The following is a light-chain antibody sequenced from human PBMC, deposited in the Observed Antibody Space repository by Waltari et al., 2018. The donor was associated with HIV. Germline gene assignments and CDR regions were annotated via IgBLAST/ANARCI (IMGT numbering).Light chain of an antibody. Sequence: QSVLTQPPSASATPGQRVTISCSGSSSNIGTNYVFWYQQLPGTAPKLLIFRDKERPSGVPDRFSGSRSGTAASLVSSGLRSEDEAEYYCAAWDDSLNGFYVFGSGTRVTVL. V-gene: IGLV1-47*01. CDR3: AAWDDSLNGFYV. J-gene: IGLJ1*01. CDR2: RDK. CDR1: SSNIGTNY.